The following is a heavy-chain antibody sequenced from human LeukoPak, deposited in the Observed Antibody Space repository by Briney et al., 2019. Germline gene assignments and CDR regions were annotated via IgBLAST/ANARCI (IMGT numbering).Heavy chain of an antibody. CDR3: ARGPMEYYYGSGSYYMVY. Sequence: ASVKVSCKASGYTFTSYDINWVRQATGQGLEWMGWMNPNSGNTGYAQKFQGRVTMTRNTSISTAYVELSSLRSEDTAVYYCARGPMEYYYGSGSYYMVYWGQGTLVTVSS. J-gene: IGHJ4*02. CDR1: GYTFTSYD. D-gene: IGHD3-10*01. CDR2: MNPNSGNT. V-gene: IGHV1-8*01.